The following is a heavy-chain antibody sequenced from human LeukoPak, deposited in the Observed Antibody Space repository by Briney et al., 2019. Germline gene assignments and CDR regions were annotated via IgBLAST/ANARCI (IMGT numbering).Heavy chain of an antibody. Sequence: ASVNVSCTGSGYTFTAYYMDGVRQAPRQGVEGMGRIKPNSDRTNYAQKFQGRVTMPGETSISTAYMELSGLTSDDTAVYDCASGLGGNYPGNWGQGTQVTVSS. CDR3: ASGLGGNYPGN. CDR2: IKPNSDRT. V-gene: IGHV1-2*02. CDR1: GYTFTAYY. D-gene: IGHD2-21*01. J-gene: IGHJ4*02.